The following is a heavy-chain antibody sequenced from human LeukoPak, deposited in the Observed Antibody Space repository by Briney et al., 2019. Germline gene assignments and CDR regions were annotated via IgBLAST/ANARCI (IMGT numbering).Heavy chain of an antibody. V-gene: IGHV3-48*01. CDR1: GFPLSSYS. J-gene: IGHJ4*02. CDR3: VRVKGSYFDY. Sequence: GGSLRLSRAASGFPLSSYSINWVRQAPGKGLEWVSYISSSGSAIYYVDSVKGRFTVSRDNAKNSLFLQMNSPRAEDTAVYYCVRVKGSYFDYWGQGALVTVSS. D-gene: IGHD2-15*01. CDR2: ISSSGSAI.